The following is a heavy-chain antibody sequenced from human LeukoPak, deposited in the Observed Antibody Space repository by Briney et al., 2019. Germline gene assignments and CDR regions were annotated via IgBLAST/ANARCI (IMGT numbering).Heavy chain of an antibody. CDR1: GGAISSYY. CDR2: INHSGST. Sequence: SETLSLTCTVSGGAISSYYWRWIRQPPGKGLEWIGEINHSGSTNYNPSLKSRVTISVGTSKNQFSLKLSSVTAADTAVYYCARQTGQWFGEMIDYWGQGTLVTVSS. J-gene: IGHJ4*02. CDR3: ARQTGQWFGEMIDY. V-gene: IGHV4-34*01. D-gene: IGHD3-10*01.